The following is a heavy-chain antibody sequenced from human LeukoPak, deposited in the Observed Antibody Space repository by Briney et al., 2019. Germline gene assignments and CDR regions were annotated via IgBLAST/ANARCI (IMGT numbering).Heavy chain of an antibody. CDR3: ARDQGLTAPPPYGLDV. CDR1: GGTFSSSA. Sequence: SLKVSCKTSGGTFSSSAITWVRQAPGQGLEWMGRIIPVLNITTYAQKFQGSVTITADTSTSTVYMELSTLRSEETAVYYCARDQGLTAPPPYGLDVWGQGTTVIVSS. J-gene: IGHJ6*02. V-gene: IGHV1-69*04. CDR2: IIPVLNIT. D-gene: IGHD5-18*01.